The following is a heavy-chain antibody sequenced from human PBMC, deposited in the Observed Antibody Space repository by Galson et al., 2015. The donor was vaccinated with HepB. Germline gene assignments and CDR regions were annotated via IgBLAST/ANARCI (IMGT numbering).Heavy chain of an antibody. CDR3: AKDPAMYSSGWYWNY. J-gene: IGHJ4*02. V-gene: IGHV3-23*01. CDR1: GFTFSSYA. Sequence: SLRLSCAASGFTFSSYAMSWVRQAPGKGLEWVSAISGSGGSTYYADSVKGRFTISRDNSKNTLYLQMNSLRAEDTAVYYCAKDPAMYSSGWYWNYWGQGTLVTVSS. CDR2: ISGSGGST. D-gene: IGHD6-19*01.